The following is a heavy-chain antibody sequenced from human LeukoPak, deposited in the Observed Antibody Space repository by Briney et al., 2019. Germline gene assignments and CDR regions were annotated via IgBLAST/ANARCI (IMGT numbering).Heavy chain of an antibody. Sequence: SETLSLTCTVSGASISSSTYYWGWIRQPPGKGLEWIGSNTYYNPSLKSRVTISLDTSKNQFSLKLSSVTAADTAVYYCARLVLGWQAFDYWGQGTLVTVSS. J-gene: IGHJ4*02. CDR2: NT. CDR1: GASISSSTYY. D-gene: IGHD2/OR15-2a*01. CDR3: ARLVLGWQAFDY. V-gene: IGHV4-39*01.